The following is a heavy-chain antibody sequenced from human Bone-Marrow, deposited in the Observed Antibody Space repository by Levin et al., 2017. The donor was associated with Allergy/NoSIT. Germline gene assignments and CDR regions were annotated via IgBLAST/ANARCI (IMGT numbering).Heavy chain of an antibody. CDR3: ARDGGYFDWLLNSYYFDY. J-gene: IGHJ4*02. V-gene: IGHV3-30-3*01. CDR2: ISYDGSNK. D-gene: IGHD3-9*01. CDR1: GFTFSSYA. Sequence: GESLKISCAASGFTFSSYAMHWVRQAPGKGLEWVAVISYDGSNKYYADSVKGRFTISRDNSKNTLYLQMNSLRAEDTAVYYCARDGGYFDWLLNSYYFDYWGQGTLVTVSS.